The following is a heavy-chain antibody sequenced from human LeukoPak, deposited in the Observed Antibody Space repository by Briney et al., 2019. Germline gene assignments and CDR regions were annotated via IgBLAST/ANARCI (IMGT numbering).Heavy chain of an antibody. CDR1: GGSFSGYY. CDR3: ARGYSYGEDAFDI. D-gene: IGHD5-18*01. CDR2: INHSGST. Sequence: PSETLSLTCAVYGGSFSGYYWSWIRQPPGKGLEWIGEINHSGSTNYNPSLKSRVTISVDTSKNQFSLKLSSVTAADTAVYYCARGYSYGEDAFDIWGQGTMVTVSS. V-gene: IGHV4-34*01. J-gene: IGHJ3*02.